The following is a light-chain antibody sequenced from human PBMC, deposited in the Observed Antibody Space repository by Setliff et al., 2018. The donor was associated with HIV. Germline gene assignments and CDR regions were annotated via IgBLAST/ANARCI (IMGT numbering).Light chain of an antibody. CDR1: SSNVGKYDL. J-gene: IGLJ1*01. CDR2: EVT. CDR3: SSYAWSRTFDV. V-gene: IGLV2-23*02. Sequence: QSALAQPASVSGSPGQSITISCTGNSSNVGKYDLVSWYSQYPDKAPELTSYEVTKRPSGNSKRFSGSKSGNTASLTICGLQTDDEADYYCSSYAWSRTFDVFGTGTKV.